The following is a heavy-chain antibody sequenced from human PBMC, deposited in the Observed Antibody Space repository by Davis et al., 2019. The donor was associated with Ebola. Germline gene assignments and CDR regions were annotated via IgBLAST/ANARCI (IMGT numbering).Heavy chain of an antibody. D-gene: IGHD3-9*01. V-gene: IGHV3-30*02. J-gene: IGHJ4*02. CDR3: AKAPRYYSDIRDY. Sequence: PGGSLRLSCAASGFTFSSYGMHWVRQAPGKGLEWVAVIWYDGSNKYYADSVKGRFTISRANSKNTLYLQMNSLRAEDTAVYYCAKAPRYYSDIRDYWGQGTLVTVSS. CDR1: GFTFSSYG. CDR2: IWYDGSNK.